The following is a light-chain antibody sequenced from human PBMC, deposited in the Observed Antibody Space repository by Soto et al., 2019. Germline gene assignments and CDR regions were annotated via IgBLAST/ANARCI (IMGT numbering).Light chain of an antibody. CDR3: QQYNNWPRIT. CDR1: QSVSGN. Sequence: EIVMTQSPATLSVSPGERATLSCRASQSVSGNLAWYQQKPGQAPRLLIYAASTRATGIPARFSGSGSGTEFTLPVSSLQSEDFAVYYCQQYNNWPRITFGPGTKVDIK. J-gene: IGKJ3*01. CDR2: AAS. V-gene: IGKV3-15*01.